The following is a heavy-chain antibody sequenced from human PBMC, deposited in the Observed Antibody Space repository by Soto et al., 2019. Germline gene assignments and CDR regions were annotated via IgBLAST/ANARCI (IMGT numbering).Heavy chain of an antibody. J-gene: IGHJ4*02. CDR3: ARAGDDCSAAKCYVIDY. CDR1: GYTFTNYA. CDR2: INTGKGNT. D-gene: IGHD2-2*01. Sequence: ASEQVSCKASGYTFTNYAMHWVRQAPGQRLEWMGWINTGKGNTKISQKFQDRITITSDTSARTAYMDLSSLRSEDTAMYYCARAGDDCSAAKCYVIDYWGQGTLVTVSS. V-gene: IGHV1-3*04.